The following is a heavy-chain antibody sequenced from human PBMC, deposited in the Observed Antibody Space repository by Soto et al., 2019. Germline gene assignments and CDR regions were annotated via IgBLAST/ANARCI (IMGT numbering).Heavy chain of an antibody. CDR2: ISGYGGST. D-gene: IGHD4-17*01. CDR3: AKQRTTVTTSFDY. Sequence: EVQLLESGGGLVQPGGSLTVSCAASGFTFGAHPMSWVRLAPGKGLEWVSTISGYGGSTYYPDSLMGRFIISSDNSKNTLDLQINTLRAEDTAIYFCAKQRTTVTTSFDYWGQGTLVTVSS. J-gene: IGHJ4*02. CDR1: GFTFGAHP. V-gene: IGHV3-23*01.